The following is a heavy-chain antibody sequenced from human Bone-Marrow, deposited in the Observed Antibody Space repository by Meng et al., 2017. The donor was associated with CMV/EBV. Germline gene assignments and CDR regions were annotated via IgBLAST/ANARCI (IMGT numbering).Heavy chain of an antibody. Sequence: SQTLSLTCAISGDSVPSNSAAWNWIRQTPSRGLEWLGRTYYRSKWYNDYAVSLKSRITFNPDTSDKQFSLQLNSVTPEDTAVYYCARGLYYFDYWGKRMLVTVSS. V-gene: IGHV6-1*01. CDR1: GDSVPSNSAA. D-gene: IGHD3/OR15-3a*01. J-gene: IGHJ4*02. CDR2: TYYRSKWYN. CDR3: ARGLYYFDY.